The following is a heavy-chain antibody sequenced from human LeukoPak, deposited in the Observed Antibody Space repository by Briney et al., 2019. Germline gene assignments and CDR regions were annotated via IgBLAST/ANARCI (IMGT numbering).Heavy chain of an antibody. CDR3: ATGIFSTVTTEDYYYYYGMDV. D-gene: IGHD4-17*01. CDR2: INPNSGGT. J-gene: IGHJ6*02. V-gene: IGHV1-2*02. Sequence: ASVKVSCKASGYTFTGYYMHWVRQAPGQGLEWMGWINPNSGGTNYAQKFQGRVTITADTFTSTAYMDLSRVSSEDTAVYYCATGIFSTVTTEDYYYYYGMDVWGQGTTVTVSS. CDR1: GYTFTGYY.